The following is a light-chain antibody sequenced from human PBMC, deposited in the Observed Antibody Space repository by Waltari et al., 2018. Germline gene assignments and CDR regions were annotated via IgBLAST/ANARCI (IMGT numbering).Light chain of an antibody. V-gene: IGLV2-11*01. CDR2: DVD. J-gene: IGLJ2*01. CDR3: CSFAGNYTLL. CDR1: SSDVGGYDY. Sequence: QSALTQTRSVSGSPGQSVTLSCTGTSSDVGGYDYVPWYQPHPGKAPKLIISDVDKRPSGVSDRFSGSKSGNTASLTISGLQVDDEASYYCCSFAGNYTLLFGGGTNLTVL.